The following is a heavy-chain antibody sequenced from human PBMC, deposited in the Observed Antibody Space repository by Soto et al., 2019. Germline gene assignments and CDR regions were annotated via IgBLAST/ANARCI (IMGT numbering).Heavy chain of an antibody. J-gene: IGHJ3*02. CDR2: IIPILGIA. Sequence: ASVKVSCKASGGTFSSYTISWVRQAPGQGLEWMGRIIPILGIANYAQKFQGRVTITADKSTSTAYMELSSLRSEDTAVYYCASTPFSYYDFWSGYSGTDDAFDIWGQGTMVTVSS. CDR3: ASTPFSYYDFWSGYSGTDDAFDI. D-gene: IGHD3-3*01. CDR1: GGTFSSYT. V-gene: IGHV1-69*02.